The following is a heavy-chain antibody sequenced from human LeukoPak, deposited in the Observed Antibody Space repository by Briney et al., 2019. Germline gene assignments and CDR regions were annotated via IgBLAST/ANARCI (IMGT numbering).Heavy chain of an antibody. CDR3: ARVTYYYNSSGYYYEPRNGMDV. Sequence: GRSLRLSCAASGFTFSSYDIHWVRQAPGKGLEWVAVIWYDGSNKYYADSVKGRFTISRDNSKNTLYLQMNSLRAEDTAVYYCARVTYYYNSSGYYYEPRNGMDVWGQGTTVTVSS. CDR2: IWYDGSNK. D-gene: IGHD3-22*01. V-gene: IGHV3-33*01. CDR1: GFTFSSYD. J-gene: IGHJ6*02.